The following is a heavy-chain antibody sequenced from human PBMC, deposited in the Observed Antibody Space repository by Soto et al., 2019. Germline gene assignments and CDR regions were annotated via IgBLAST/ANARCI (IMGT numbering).Heavy chain of an antibody. CDR3: ARDRSVVVVAAPTHYYYGMDV. CDR1: GGTFSSYA. Sequence: SVKVSCKASGGTFSSYAISWVRQAPGQGLEWMGGIIPIFGTANYAQKFQGRVTITADESTSTAYMELSSLRSEDTAVYYCARDRSVVVVAAPTHYYYGMDVWGQGXTVTVYS. D-gene: IGHD2-15*01. J-gene: IGHJ6*02. CDR2: IIPIFGTA. V-gene: IGHV1-69*13.